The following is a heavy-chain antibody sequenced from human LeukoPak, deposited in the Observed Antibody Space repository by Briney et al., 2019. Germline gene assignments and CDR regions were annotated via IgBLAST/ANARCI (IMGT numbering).Heavy chain of an antibody. CDR1: GGSISSYY. J-gene: IGHJ4*02. Sequence: PSETLSLTCTVSGGSISSYYWSWIRQPPGKGLEWIGYIYYSGSTNYNPSLKSRVTISVNTSKNQFSLKLSSVTAADTAVYYCARETRYYDSSGYYYGKAGCTFDYWGQGTLVTVSS. D-gene: IGHD3-22*01. V-gene: IGHV4-59*12. CDR3: ARETRYYDSSGYYYGKAGCTFDY. CDR2: IYYSGST.